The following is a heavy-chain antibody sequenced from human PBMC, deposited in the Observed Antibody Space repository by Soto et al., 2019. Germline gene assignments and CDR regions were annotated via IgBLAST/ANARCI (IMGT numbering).Heavy chain of an antibody. CDR3: ATPSIVVVPAARISFDY. CDR1: GGSISSSSYY. J-gene: IGHJ4*02. D-gene: IGHD2-2*01. V-gene: IGHV4-39*01. CDR2: IYYSGST. Sequence: SETLSLTCTVSGGSISSSSYYWGWIRQPPGKGLEWIGSIYYSGSTYYNPSLKSRVTISVDTSKNQFSLKLSSVTAADTAVYYCATPSIVVVPAARISFDYWGQGTLVTVSS.